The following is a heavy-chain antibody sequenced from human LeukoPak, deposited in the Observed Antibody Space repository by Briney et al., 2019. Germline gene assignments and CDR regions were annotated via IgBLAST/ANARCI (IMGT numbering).Heavy chain of an antibody. CDR2: MNPNSGNT. J-gene: IGHJ3*01. D-gene: IGHD3-22*01. CDR3: ARARITMMAFDV. Sequence: GASVKVSCKASGYTFTSYDINWVRQATGQGLEWMGWMNPNSGNTGYAQKFQGRVTMTRNTSISTAYMELSSLRSDDTAVYYCARARITMMAFDVWGQGTVVTVSS. V-gene: IGHV1-8*01. CDR1: GYTFTSYD.